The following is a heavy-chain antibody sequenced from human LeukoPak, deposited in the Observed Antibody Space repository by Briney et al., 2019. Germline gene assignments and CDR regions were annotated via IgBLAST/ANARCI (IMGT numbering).Heavy chain of an antibody. CDR2: ISGSSGTI. CDR3: TRGSYGDYEY. J-gene: IGHJ4*02. CDR1: GFTFSRHS. V-gene: IGHV3-48*01. D-gene: IGHD4-17*01. Sequence: GGSLRLSCAASGFTFSRHSMNWVRQAPGKGLEWVSYISGSSGTIYYADSVKGRFTISRDIAKNSLYLLMNSLRAEDTAVYYCTRGSYGDYEYWGQGTLVTVSS.